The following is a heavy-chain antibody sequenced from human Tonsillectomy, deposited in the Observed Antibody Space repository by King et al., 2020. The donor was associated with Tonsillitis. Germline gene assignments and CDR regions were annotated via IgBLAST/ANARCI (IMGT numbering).Heavy chain of an antibody. CDR2: INPSDGST. Sequence: QLVQSGAEVKKPGASVKVSCKASGYTFTSYYMHWVRQAPGQGLEWMGIINPSDGSTSYAQKFQGRVTMTRDTSTSTVYMKLSSLRSEDTAVYYCARLLIPFPISDIVVVSAAMGLFDYWGQGTLVTASS. D-gene: IGHD2-2*01. J-gene: IGHJ4*02. CDR1: GYTFTSYY. CDR3: ARLLIPFPISDIVVVSAAMGLFDY. V-gene: IGHV1-46*01.